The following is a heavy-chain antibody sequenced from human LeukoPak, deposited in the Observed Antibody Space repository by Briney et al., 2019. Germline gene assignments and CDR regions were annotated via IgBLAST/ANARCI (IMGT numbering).Heavy chain of an antibody. D-gene: IGHD6-13*01. Sequence: ASVKVSCKASGYTFTGYYMHWVRQAPGQGLEWMGWINPNSGGTNYAQKFQGRVTMTRDTSISTAYMELSRMRSDDTAVYYCARETSSWYGYNWFDPWGQGTLVTVSS. CDR3: ARETSSWYGYNWFDP. CDR1: GYTFTGYY. V-gene: IGHV1-2*02. J-gene: IGHJ5*02. CDR2: INPNSGGT.